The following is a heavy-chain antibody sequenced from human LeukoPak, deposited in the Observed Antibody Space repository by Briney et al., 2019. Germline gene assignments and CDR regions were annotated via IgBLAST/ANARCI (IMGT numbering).Heavy chain of an antibody. D-gene: IGHD6-6*01. CDR2: IYYSGST. J-gene: IGHJ4*02. CDR1: GGSISSSSYY. Sequence: SETLSLTCTVSGGSISSSSYYWGWIRQPPGKGLEWIGSIYYSGSTYYNPSLKSRVTISVDTSKNQFSLKLSSVTAAGTAVYYCARLAYSSSSSNDYWGQGTLVTVSS. V-gene: IGHV4-39*01. CDR3: ARLAYSSSSSNDY.